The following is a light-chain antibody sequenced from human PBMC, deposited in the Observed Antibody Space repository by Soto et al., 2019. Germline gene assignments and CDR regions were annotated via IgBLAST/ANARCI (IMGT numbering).Light chain of an antibody. CDR1: SSDVGGYNY. CDR2: EVS. Sequence: QSVLTQPASVSGSPGQSITISCTGTSSDVGGYNYVSWYQQHPGKAPKLMMYEVSNRPSRVSNRFSGSKSGNTASLTISGLQAEDEDDYYCSSYTSSSTLEFGGGTKVTVL. J-gene: IGLJ2*01. V-gene: IGLV2-14*01. CDR3: SSYTSSSTLE.